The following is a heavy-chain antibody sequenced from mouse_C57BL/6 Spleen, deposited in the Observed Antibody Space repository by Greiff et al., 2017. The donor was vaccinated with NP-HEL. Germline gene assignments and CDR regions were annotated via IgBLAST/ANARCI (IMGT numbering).Heavy chain of an antibody. CDR2: IHPNSGST. Sequence: QVQLKEPGAELVKPGASVKLSCKASGYTFTSYWMHWVKQRPGQGLEWIGMIHPNSGSTNYNEKFKSKATLTVDKSSSTAYMQLSSLTSEDSAVYYCARRHGRYYYAMDYWGQGTSVTVSS. D-gene: IGHD1-1*01. CDR1: GYTFTSYW. J-gene: IGHJ4*01. CDR3: ARRHGRYYYAMDY. V-gene: IGHV1-64*01.